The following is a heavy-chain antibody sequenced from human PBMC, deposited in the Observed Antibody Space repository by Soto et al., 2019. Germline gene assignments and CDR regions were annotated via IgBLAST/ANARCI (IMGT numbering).Heavy chain of an antibody. D-gene: IGHD2-15*01. V-gene: IGHV1-69*06. CDR3: ARDLGGCSGGSCRYNWFDP. CDR2: IIPRYGTV. CDR1: GGTFSSYV. Sequence: QVQLVQSGAEVKKPGSSVKVSCKASGGTFSSYVISWVRQAPGQGPEWRGGIIPRYGTVNYAQKFQDRVTIFADTSTCTAYLELSSLRSEDTAVYYCARDLGGCSGGSCRYNWFDPWRQGTLVTVSS. J-gene: IGHJ5*02.